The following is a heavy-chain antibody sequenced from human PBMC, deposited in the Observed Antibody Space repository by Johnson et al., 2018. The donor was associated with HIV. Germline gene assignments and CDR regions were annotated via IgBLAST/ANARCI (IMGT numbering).Heavy chain of an antibody. CDR2: ISWNSGSI. CDR3: AKDMFYIAAARSGAFDI. CDR1: GFTFDDYA. D-gene: IGHD6-13*01. Sequence: EVQLVESGGGLVQPGGSLRLSCAASGFTFDDYAMHWVRQAPGKGLEWVSGISWNSGSIGYADSVKGRFTISRDNAKNSLYLQMNSLRAEDTALYYCAKDMFYIAAARSGAFDIWGQGTMVTVSS. V-gene: IGHV3-9*01. J-gene: IGHJ3*02.